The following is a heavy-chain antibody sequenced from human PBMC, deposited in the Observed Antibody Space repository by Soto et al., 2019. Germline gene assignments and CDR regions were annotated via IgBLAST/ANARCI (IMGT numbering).Heavy chain of an antibody. V-gene: IGHV4-31*03. CDR1: GGSISSGGYY. J-gene: IGHJ5*02. CDR2: IYYSGSP. D-gene: IGHD2-15*01. Sequence: QVQLQESGPGLVKPSQTLSLTCTVSGGSISSGGYYWSWIRQHPGKGLEWIGYIYYSGSPYYNPSLKSRVTISVDTSKNQFSLKLSSVTAADTAVYYCARDPGGVAATAGFDPWGQGTLVTVSS. CDR3: ARDPGGVAATAGFDP.